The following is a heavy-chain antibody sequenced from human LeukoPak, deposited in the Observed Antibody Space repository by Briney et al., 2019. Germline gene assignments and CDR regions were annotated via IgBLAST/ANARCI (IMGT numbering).Heavy chain of an antibody. V-gene: IGHV3-9*01. CDR3: ARDPTDTAMVTCDY. Sequence: PGRSLRLSCAASGFTFDDYAMHWVRQAPGKGLEWVSGISWNSGSIGYADSVKGRFTISRDNAKNSLYLQMNSLRSDDTAVYYCARDPTDTAMVTCDYWGQGTLVTVSS. J-gene: IGHJ4*02. CDR2: ISWNSGSI. D-gene: IGHD5-18*01. CDR1: GFTFDDYA.